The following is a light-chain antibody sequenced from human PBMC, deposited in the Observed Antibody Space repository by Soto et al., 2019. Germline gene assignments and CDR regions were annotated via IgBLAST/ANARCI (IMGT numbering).Light chain of an antibody. CDR2: GAS. CDR3: HQYAYSPLT. V-gene: IGKV3-15*01. CDR1: QSVRTK. J-gene: IGKJ4*01. Sequence: EMVMTQSPGTLYASTGEGATLSCRASQSVRTKLAWYQQKAGQAPRLLIYGASTRATGIPDRFSGSGSGTEFTLTITRLEPEDFAVYFCHQYAYSPLTFGGGTKVDI.